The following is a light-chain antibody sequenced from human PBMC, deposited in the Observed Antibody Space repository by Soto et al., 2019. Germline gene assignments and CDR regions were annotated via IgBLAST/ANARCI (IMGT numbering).Light chain of an antibody. CDR2: AAS. CDR3: QQYHTWPVT. Sequence: EIVLTQSPGSLSLSPGESATLSCMASQTVSSSYLAWYQQKPGQAPRLLIYAASTRATGIPARFSGSGSGTEFTLTISSLQSEDCAIYYCQQYHTWPVTFGGGTKVGIK. CDR1: QTVSSSY. J-gene: IGKJ4*01. V-gene: IGKV3-15*01.